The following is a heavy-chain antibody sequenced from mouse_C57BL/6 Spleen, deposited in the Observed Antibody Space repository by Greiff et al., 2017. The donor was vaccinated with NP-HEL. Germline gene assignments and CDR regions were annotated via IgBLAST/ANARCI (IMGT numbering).Heavy chain of an antibody. V-gene: IGHV1-64*01. CDR2: IHPNSGST. J-gene: IGHJ3*01. D-gene: IGHD2-1*01. CDR3: ARNYGNSAWFAY. Sequence: QVQLQQSGAELVRPGASVKLSCTASGFNIKDDYMHWVKQRPGQGLEWIGMIHPNSGSTNYNEKFKSKATLTVDKSSSTAYMQLSSLTSEDSAVYYCARNYGNSAWFAYWGQGTLVTVSA. CDR1: GFNIKDDY.